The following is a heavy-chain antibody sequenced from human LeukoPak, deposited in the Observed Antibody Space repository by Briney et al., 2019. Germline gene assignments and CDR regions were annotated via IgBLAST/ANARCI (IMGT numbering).Heavy chain of an antibody. V-gene: IGHV3-23*01. CDR3: ARDRIEQQRTLGRSSNYYYYYYMDV. CDR1: GFTFSSYA. D-gene: IGHD6-13*01. Sequence: GGSLRLSCAASGFTFSSYAMSWVRQAPGKGLEWVSAISSSGGSTYYADSVKGRFTVSRDNSKNTLYLQMNSLRAEDTAVYYCARDRIEQQRTLGRSSNYYYYYYMDVWGKGTTVTVSS. J-gene: IGHJ6*03. CDR2: ISSSGGST.